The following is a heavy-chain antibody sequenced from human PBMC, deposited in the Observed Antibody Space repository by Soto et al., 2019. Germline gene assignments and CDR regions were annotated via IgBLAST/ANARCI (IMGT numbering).Heavy chain of an antibody. D-gene: IGHD3-9*01. CDR2: ISWNSGSI. Sequence: PGGSLRLSCAASGFTFDDYAMPWVRQAPGKGLEWVSGISWNSGSIGYADSVKGRFTISRDNAKNSLYLQMNSLRAEDTALYYCAKDTYYDIVNGYDTHAMDVWGQGTPVTVSS. V-gene: IGHV3-9*01. J-gene: IGHJ6*02. CDR1: GFTFDDYA. CDR3: AKDTYYDIVNGYDTHAMDV.